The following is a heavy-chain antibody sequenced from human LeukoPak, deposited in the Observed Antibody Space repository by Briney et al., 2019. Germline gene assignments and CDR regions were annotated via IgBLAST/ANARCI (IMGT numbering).Heavy chain of an antibody. D-gene: IGHD2-21*02. CDR2: FDPEDGET. Sequence: GASAKVSCKVSGYTPTELSMHWVRQAPGKGLEWMGGFDPEDGETIYAQKFQGRVTMTEDTSTDTAYMELSSLRSEDTAVYYCATGRCGGDCYASDFDYWGQGTLVTVSS. V-gene: IGHV1-24*01. J-gene: IGHJ4*02. CDR1: GYTPTELS. CDR3: ATGRCGGDCYASDFDY.